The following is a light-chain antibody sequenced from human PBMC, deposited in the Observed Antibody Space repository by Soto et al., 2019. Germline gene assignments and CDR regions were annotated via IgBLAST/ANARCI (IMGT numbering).Light chain of an antibody. CDR1: SGHSSYI. CDR3: ETWDSNTRV. V-gene: IGLV4-60*02. Sequence: QSVLTQSSSASASLGSSVKLTCTLSSGHSSYIIAWHQQQPGKAPRYLMKLEGSGSYNKGSGVPDRFSGSSSGADRYLTISNLHFEDEADYYGETWDSNTRVFGGGTKPTVL. J-gene: IGLJ3*02. CDR2: LEGSGSY.